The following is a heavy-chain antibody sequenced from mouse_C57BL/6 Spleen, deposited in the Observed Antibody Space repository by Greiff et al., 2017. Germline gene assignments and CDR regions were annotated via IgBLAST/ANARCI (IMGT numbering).Heavy chain of an antibody. V-gene: IGHV1-59*01. CDR2: IDPSDSYT. D-gene: IGHD2-1*01. J-gene: IGHJ1*03. CDR3: ASNDGNSGYVDV. Sequence: VQLQQPGAELVRPGTSVKLSCKASGYTFTSYWMHWVKQRPGQGLEWIGVIDPSDSYTNYNQKFKGKATLTVDTSSSTAYMQLSSLTSEDSAVYYCASNDGNSGYVDVWGTGTTVTVSS. CDR1: GYTFTSYW.